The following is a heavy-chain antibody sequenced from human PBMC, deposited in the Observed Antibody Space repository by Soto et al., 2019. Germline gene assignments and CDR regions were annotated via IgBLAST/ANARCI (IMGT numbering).Heavy chain of an antibody. V-gene: IGHV4-34*01. CDR1: GGSFSGYY. D-gene: IGHD3-10*01. CDR2: INHSGST. J-gene: IGHJ4*02. Sequence: TXSLTCAVDGGSFSGYYWSWIRQPPGKGLEWIGEINHSGSTNYNPSLKSRVTISVDTSKNQFSLKLSSVTAADTAVYYCARGESRPYGLPDYWGQGTLVTGSS. CDR3: ARGESRPYGLPDY.